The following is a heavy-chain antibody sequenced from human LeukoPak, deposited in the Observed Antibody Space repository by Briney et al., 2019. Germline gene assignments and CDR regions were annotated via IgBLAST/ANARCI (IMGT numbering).Heavy chain of an antibody. J-gene: IGHJ4*02. V-gene: IGHV3-66*01. CDR2: IYSGGTI. Sequence: HSGGSLRLSCAASGFTVSNNYMSWVRQAPGKGLEGVSVIYSGGTIYYADSVRGRFTISRDNSKNTLYLQMNSLRVEDTAVYYCASPIDYWGQGTLVTVSS. CDR3: ASPIDY. CDR1: GFTVSNNY.